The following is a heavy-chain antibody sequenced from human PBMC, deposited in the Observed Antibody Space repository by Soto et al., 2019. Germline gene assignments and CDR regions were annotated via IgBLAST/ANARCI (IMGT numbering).Heavy chain of an antibody. CDR1: GFTFSNAL. J-gene: IGHJ4*02. CDR3: TTGAPSLRTGISYKLLVGVGDY. D-gene: IGHD2-2*01. V-gene: IGHV3-15*01. Sequence: PGGSLRLSCAASGFTFSNALMSWVRQAPGKGLEWVGRIKSKTDGGTTDYAAPVKGRFTISRDDSKNTLYLQMNSLKTEDTAVYYCTTGAPSLRTGISYKLLVGVGDYWGQGTLVTVSS. CDR2: IKSKTDGGTT.